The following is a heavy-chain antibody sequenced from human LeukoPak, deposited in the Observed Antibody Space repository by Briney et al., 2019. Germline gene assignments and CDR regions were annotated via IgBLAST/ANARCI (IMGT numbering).Heavy chain of an antibody. J-gene: IGHJ3*02. CDR1: GYTFTGYY. D-gene: IGHD3-10*01. CDR3: ARAYYYGSGSYYESAFDI. V-gene: IGHV1-2*02. Sequence: ASVKVSCKASGYTFTGYYMHWVRQAPGQGLERMGCINPNSGGTEYAQKFQGRVTMTRDTSINTAYMELSRLKSDDTAVYYCARAYYYGSGSYYESAFDIWGQGTMVTVSS. CDR2: INPNSGGT.